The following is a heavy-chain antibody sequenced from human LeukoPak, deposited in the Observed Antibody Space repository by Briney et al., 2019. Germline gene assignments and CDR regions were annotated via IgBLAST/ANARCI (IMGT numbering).Heavy chain of an antibody. CDR3: AKEGYSRGYYSYYYMDV. CDR2: ISSSSSYI. D-gene: IGHD6-13*01. CDR1: GFTFSSYS. V-gene: IGHV3-21*01. J-gene: IGHJ6*03. Sequence: GGSLRLSCAASGFTFSSYSMNWVRQAPGKGLEWVSSISSSSSYIYYADSVKGQFTISRDNSKNTLYVQMNSLRAEDTAVYYCAKEGYSRGYYSYYYMDVWGKGTTVTVSS.